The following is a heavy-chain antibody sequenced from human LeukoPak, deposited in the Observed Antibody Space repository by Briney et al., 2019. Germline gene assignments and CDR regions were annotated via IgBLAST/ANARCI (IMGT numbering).Heavy chain of an antibody. CDR3: ARTSGTGWSY. CDR2: IKQDGSEK. J-gene: IGHJ4*02. Sequence: PGGSLRLSCAASGFTLSSYWMSWVRQAPGKGLEWVANIKQDGSEKYYVDSVKGRFTISRDNAKNSLYLQMDSLRAEDTAVYYCARTSGTGWSYWGQGTLVTVSS. D-gene: IGHD3-9*01. V-gene: IGHV3-7*01. CDR1: GFTLSSYW.